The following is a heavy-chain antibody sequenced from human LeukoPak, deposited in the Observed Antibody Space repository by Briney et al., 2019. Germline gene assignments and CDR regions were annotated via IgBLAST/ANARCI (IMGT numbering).Heavy chain of an antibody. V-gene: IGHV6-1*01. J-gene: IGHJ4*02. CDR2: TYYRSKWYS. Sequence: SQTLSPTCAISGDSVSGNIAAWNWIRQSPSRGLEWQGRTYYRSKWYSDYAVSVKSPLTINPDTSKNQFSLQLNSVTPEDTAVYYCARDSSGWRSIFDYWGQGTLVSVSS. D-gene: IGHD6-19*01. CDR3: ARDSSGWRSIFDY. CDR1: GDSVSGNIAA.